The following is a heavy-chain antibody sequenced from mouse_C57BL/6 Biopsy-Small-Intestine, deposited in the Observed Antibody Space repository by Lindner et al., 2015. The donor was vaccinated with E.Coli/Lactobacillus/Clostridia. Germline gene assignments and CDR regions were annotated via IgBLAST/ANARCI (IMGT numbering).Heavy chain of an antibody. CDR2: IDPEDGKT. V-gene: IGHV14-2*01. CDR1: GFNIKDYY. Sequence: VQLQESGAELVKPGASVKLSCTAPGFNIKDYYMHWVNRRTEQGLEWIGRIDPEDGKTKYAPKFQGKATITADTSSNTAYLQLSSLTSEDTAVYYCTRFGYGSSPYWGQGTLVTVSA. CDR3: TRFGYGSSPY. D-gene: IGHD1-1*01. J-gene: IGHJ3*01.